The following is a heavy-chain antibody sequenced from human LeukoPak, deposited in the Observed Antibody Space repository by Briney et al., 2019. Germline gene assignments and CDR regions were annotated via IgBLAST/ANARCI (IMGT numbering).Heavy chain of an antibody. CDR3: ARGGGLDV. Sequence: GGSLRLSCAASGFTFSTDVMSWVRQAPGKGLEWVASINHNGNVNYYVGSVKGRFTISRDNAKNSLYLQMSNLGAEDTAVYFCARGGGLDVWGQGATVTVSS. J-gene: IGHJ6*02. D-gene: IGHD3-16*01. CDR1: GFTFSTDV. CDR2: INHNGNVN. V-gene: IGHV3-7*03.